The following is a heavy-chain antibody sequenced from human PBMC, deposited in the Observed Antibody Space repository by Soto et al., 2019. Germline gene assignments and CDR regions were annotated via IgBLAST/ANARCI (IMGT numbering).Heavy chain of an antibody. CDR3: ATSLSLWFGDY. CDR2: IYNSGST. J-gene: IGHJ4*02. D-gene: IGHD3-10*01. CDR1: GGSISSYY. V-gene: IGHV4-59*08. Sequence: SETLSLTCTVSGGSISSYYWTWIRQPPGKGLEWIGFIYNSGSTHYNPSLRSRVTISVDTSKNQFSLKLRSVTAADTAVYYCATSLSLWFGDYWGQGTLVTVSS.